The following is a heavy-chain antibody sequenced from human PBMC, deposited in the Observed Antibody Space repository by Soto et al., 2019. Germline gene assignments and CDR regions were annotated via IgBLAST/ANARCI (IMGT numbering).Heavy chain of an antibody. V-gene: IGHV1-8*01. CDR3: ARDQTNYGMDV. J-gene: IGHJ6*02. CDR2: MNPNSGNT. CDR1: GYTFTSYD. Sequence: ASVKVSCKASGYTFTSYDINWLRQATGQGLEWMGWMNPNSGNTVYAQKFQGRVTMTRNTSISTAYMELSSLRSEDTAVYYCARDQTNYGMDVWGQGTTVTVSS.